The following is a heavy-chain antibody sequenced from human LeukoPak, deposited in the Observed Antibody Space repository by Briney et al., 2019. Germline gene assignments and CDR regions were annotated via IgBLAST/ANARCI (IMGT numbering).Heavy chain of an antibody. CDR2: IYYSGST. CDR3: ARQYRDWDGYADFDY. J-gene: IGHJ4*02. D-gene: IGHD5-12*01. CDR1: GGSISSSSYY. V-gene: IGHV4-39*01. Sequence: SETLSLTCTVSGGSISSSSYYWGWIRQPPGKGLEWIGSIYYSGSTYYNPSLKSRVTISVDTSKNQFSLKLSSVTAADTAVYYCARQYRDWDGYADFDYWGQGTLVTVSS.